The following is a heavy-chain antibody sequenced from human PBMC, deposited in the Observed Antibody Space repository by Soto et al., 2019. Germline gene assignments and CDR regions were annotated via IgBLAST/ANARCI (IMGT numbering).Heavy chain of an antibody. CDR3: AGDPPIAAAPDAFDI. CDR1: GFTFSSYS. CDR2: ISSSSSYI. Sequence: EVQLVESGGGLVKPGGSLRLSCAASGFTFSSYSMNWVRQAPGKGLEWVSSISSSSSYIYYADSVKGRFTISRDNAKNSLYLQMNSLRAEDTAVYYCAGDPPIAAAPDAFDIWGQGTMVTVSS. V-gene: IGHV3-21*01. J-gene: IGHJ3*02. D-gene: IGHD6-13*01.